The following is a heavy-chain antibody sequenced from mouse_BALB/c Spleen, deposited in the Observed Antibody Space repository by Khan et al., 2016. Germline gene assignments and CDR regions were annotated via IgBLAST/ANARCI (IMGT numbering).Heavy chain of an antibody. V-gene: IGHV3-2*02. CDR1: GYSITSDYA. Sequence: EVQLQESGPGLVKPSQSLSLTCTVTGYSITSDYAWNWIRQFPGNKLEWMGYISYSGSTSYNPSLKSRISITRDTSKNQFFLQLNSVTTEDTATYYCATYDYGSSHYAMDYWGQGTSVTVSS. CDR3: ATYDYGSSHYAMDY. CDR2: ISYSGST. J-gene: IGHJ4*01. D-gene: IGHD1-1*01.